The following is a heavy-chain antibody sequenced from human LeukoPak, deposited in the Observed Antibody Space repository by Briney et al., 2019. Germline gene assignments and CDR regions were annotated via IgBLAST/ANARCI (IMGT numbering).Heavy chain of an antibody. Sequence: ASVKVSCKASGYPFTSYGISWVRQAPGQGLEWMGWISAYNGNTNYAQKLQGRVTMTTDTSTSTAYMELGSMRSDDTAVYYCARDGDSSGWYDETCYWGQGTLVTASS. CDR3: ARDGDSSGWYDETCY. V-gene: IGHV1-18*01. CDR2: ISAYNGNT. D-gene: IGHD6-19*01. CDR1: GYPFTSYG. J-gene: IGHJ4*02.